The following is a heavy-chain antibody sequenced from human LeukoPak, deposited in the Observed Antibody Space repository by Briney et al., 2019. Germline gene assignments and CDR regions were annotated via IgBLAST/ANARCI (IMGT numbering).Heavy chain of an antibody. V-gene: IGHV4-39*07. CDR2: IYYSGST. Sequence: PSETLSLTCTVSGGSISSSSYYWGWIRQPPGKGLEWIGIIYYSGSTNYNPSLKSRVTISVDTSKNQFSLKLSSVTAADTAVYYCARGLDWGSYPLFDYWGQGTLVTVSS. D-gene: IGHD3-16*02. J-gene: IGHJ4*02. CDR1: GGSISSSSYY. CDR3: ARGLDWGSYPLFDY.